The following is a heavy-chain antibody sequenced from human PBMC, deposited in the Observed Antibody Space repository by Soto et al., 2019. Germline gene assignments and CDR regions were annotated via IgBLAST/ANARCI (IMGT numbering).Heavy chain of an antibody. Sequence: APVKVSCKVSGYTLTELSMHWVRQAPGKGLEWMGGFDPEDGETIYAQKFQGRVTMTEDTSTDTAYMELSSLRSEDTAVYYCATLYSSGWNFYFDYWGQGTLVTVSS. CDR1: GYTLTELS. CDR2: FDPEDGET. D-gene: IGHD6-19*01. V-gene: IGHV1-24*01. J-gene: IGHJ4*02. CDR3: ATLYSSGWNFYFDY.